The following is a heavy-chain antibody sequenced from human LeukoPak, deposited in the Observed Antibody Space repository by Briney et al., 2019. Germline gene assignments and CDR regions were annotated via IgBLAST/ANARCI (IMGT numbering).Heavy chain of an antibody. Sequence: SDTLTLPCSVSGAPIRRHYWSWIRQPPGKGLEWIGYLYHSGTTNYNPSIKSRVTISVDTSKNQFSLKLSSVTAADTAVYYCAREWIRGVVVPAAMRNWFDPWGQGTLVTVSS. J-gene: IGHJ5*02. D-gene: IGHD2-2*01. CDR3: AREWIRGVVVPAAMRNWFDP. CDR1: GAPIRRHY. V-gene: IGHV4-59*11. CDR2: LYHSGTT.